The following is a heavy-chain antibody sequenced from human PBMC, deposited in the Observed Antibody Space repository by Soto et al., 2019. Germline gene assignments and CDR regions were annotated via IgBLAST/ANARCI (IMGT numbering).Heavy chain of an antibody. J-gene: IGHJ6*02. CDR2: IRSKANSYAT. CDR3: TSREVLDDGMDV. CDR1: GFTFSGSA. D-gene: IGHD1-1*01. Sequence: EVQLVESGGGLVQPGGSLKLSCAASGFTFSGSAMHWVRQASGKGLEWVGRIRSKANSYATAYAASVKGRFTISRDDSKNTAYLEMNRLKTEDTAVYYCTSREVLDDGMDVWGQGTTNTVSS. V-gene: IGHV3-73*02.